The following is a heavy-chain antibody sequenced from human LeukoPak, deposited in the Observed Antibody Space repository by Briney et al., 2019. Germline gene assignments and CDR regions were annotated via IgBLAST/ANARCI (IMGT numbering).Heavy chain of an antibody. CDR3: ARDLSLEGYSSSWFDY. Sequence: PGGSLRLSCAASGFTFSSYSMNWVRQAPGKGLEWVSYISSSSSTIYYADSVKGRFTISRDNAKNSLYLQMNSLRAEDTAVYYCARDLSLEGYSSSWFDYWGQGTLVTVSS. V-gene: IGHV3-48*04. CDR1: GFTFSSYS. J-gene: IGHJ4*02. CDR2: ISSSSSTI. D-gene: IGHD6-13*01.